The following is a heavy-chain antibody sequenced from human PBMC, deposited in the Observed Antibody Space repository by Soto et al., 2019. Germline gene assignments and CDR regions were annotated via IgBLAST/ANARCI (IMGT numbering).Heavy chain of an antibody. CDR3: AKDAPYYGEYVSDFDY. J-gene: IGHJ4*02. Sequence: PGGSLRLSCAASGFTFSSYAMSWVRQAPGKGLEWVSAISCSGGSTYYADSVKGRFTISRDNSKNTLYLQMNSLRAEDTAVYYCAKDAPYYGEYVSDFDYWGQGTLVTVSS. CDR1: GFTFSSYA. CDR2: ISCSGGST. V-gene: IGHV3-23*01. D-gene: IGHD4-17*01.